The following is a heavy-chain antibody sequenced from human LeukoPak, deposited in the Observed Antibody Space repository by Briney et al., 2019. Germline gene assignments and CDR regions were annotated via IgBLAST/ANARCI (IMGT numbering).Heavy chain of an antibody. CDR2: IYPGESDT. J-gene: IGHJ6*03. Sequence: PGDPLKISCKASGYSFTSYWIGWARQMHGKGLEWVGIIYPGESDTRDSPSLQGPVTISADKCNSTAYLQWSSLTASDTAMYYCARRRNYYYYMDVWGKGTTVTVSS. CDR3: ARRRNYYYYMDV. CDR1: GYSFTSYW. V-gene: IGHV5-51*01.